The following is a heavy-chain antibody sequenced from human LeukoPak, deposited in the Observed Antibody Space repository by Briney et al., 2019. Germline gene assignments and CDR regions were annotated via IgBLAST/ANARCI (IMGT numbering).Heavy chain of an antibody. D-gene: IGHD3-10*01. Sequence: SETLSLTCAVYGGSFSGYYWSWIRQPPGKGLEWIGEINHSGSTNYNPSLKSRVTISVDTSKNQFSLKLSSVTAADTAVYYCARTRYYYGSRSYGAPYYFDYWGQGTLVTVSS. CDR2: INHSGST. J-gene: IGHJ4*02. CDR3: ARTRYYYGSRSYGAPYYFDY. CDR1: GGSFSGYY. V-gene: IGHV4-34*01.